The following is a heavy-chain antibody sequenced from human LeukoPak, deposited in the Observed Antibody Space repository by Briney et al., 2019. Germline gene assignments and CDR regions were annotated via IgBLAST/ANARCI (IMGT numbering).Heavy chain of an antibody. CDR1: GFTFSSYW. J-gene: IGHJ4*02. Sequence: PGGSLRLSCAASGFTFSSYWMHWVRQAPGKGLGWVSRINTDGSITTYADSVKGRFTISRDNAKNTLFLQMNSLRAEDTAIYYCAGTVTGREGLDNWGQGTLVTVSS. CDR3: AGTVTGREGLDN. CDR2: INTDGSIT. D-gene: IGHD6-19*01. V-gene: IGHV3-74*01.